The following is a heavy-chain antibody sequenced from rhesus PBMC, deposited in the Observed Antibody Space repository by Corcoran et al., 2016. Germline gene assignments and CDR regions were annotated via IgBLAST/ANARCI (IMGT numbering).Heavy chain of an antibody. CDR1: GASISSNY. CDR3: ARHRGGSWTHQFDY. CDR2: IDGSGGST. V-gene: IGHV4S2*01. D-gene: IGHD3-16*01. J-gene: IGHJ4*01. Sequence: QVQLQESGPGLVKPSETLPLTCAVSGASISSNYWSWIRQAPGKGLEGIGRIDGSGGSTDYNPSLKGRVPISIDTSKNQFSLKLSSVTAADTAVYYCARHRGGSWTHQFDYGGQGVLVTVSS.